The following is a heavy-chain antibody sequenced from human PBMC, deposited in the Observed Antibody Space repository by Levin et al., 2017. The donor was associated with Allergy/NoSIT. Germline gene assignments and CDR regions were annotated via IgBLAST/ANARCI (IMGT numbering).Heavy chain of an antibody. Sequence: ASVKVSCKASGYTFTGYYMHWVRQAPGQGLEWMGWINPNSGGTNYAQKFQGRVTMTRDTSISTAYMELSRLRSDDTAVYYCARVGVPRMEVHGVATGLMDWFDPWGQGTLVTVSS. D-gene: IGHD5-12*01. CDR1: GYTFTGYY. V-gene: IGHV1-2*02. J-gene: IGHJ5*02. CDR2: INPNSGGT. CDR3: ARVGVPRMEVHGVATGLMDWFDP.